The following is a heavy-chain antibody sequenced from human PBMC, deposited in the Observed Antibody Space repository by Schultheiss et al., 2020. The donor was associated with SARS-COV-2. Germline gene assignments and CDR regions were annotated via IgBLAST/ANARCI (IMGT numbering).Heavy chain of an antibody. D-gene: IGHD3-22*01. CDR1: GGSISSYY. V-gene: IGHV4-34*01. CDR3: ARAHYYDSSGYNYYYGMDV. Sequence: SETLSLTCTVSGGSISSYYWSWIRQPAGKGLEWIGEINHSGSTNYNPSLKSRVTISVDTSKNQFSLQLNSVTPEDTAVYYCARAHYYDSSGYNYYYGMDVWGQGTTVTVS. CDR2: INHSGST. J-gene: IGHJ6*02.